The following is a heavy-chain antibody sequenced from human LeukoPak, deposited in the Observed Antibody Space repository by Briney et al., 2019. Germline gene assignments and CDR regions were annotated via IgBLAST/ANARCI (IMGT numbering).Heavy chain of an antibody. D-gene: IGHD5-12*01. CDR2: INHSGST. Sequence: SETLSLTCAVYGASFSGYYWSWIRHPPGKGLEWIGEINHSGSTNYNPSLKSRVTISVDTSKNQFSLKLSSVTAADTAVYYCARVGYSGYAWGQGTLVTVSS. CDR1: GASFSGYY. CDR3: ARVGYSGYA. V-gene: IGHV4-34*01. J-gene: IGHJ4*02.